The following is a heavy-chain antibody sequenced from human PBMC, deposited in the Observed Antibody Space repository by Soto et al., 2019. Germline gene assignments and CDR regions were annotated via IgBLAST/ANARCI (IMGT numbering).Heavy chain of an antibody. J-gene: IGHJ3*02. D-gene: IGHD3-22*01. CDR1: GFTFSSYA. Sequence: GGSLRFSCGASGFTFSSYAMSWVLQAPGKGLEWVSAISGSGGSTYYADSVKGRFTISRDNSKNTLYLQMNSLRAEDTAVYYCAKDKSSGDSSGYYSDAFDIWGQGTMVTVSS. CDR3: AKDKSSGDSSGYYSDAFDI. V-gene: IGHV3-23*01. CDR2: ISGSGGST.